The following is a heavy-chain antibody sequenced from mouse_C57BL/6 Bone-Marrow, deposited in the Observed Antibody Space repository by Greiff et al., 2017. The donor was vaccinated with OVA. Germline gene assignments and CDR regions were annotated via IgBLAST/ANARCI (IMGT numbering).Heavy chain of an antibody. CDR3: ARARWLLRREYAMDY. CDR2: INYDGSST. Sequence: VQLVESEGGLVQPGSSMKLSCTASGFTFSDYYMAWVRQVPEKGLEWVANINYDGSSTYYLDSLKSRFIISRDNAKNILYLQMSSLKSEDTATYYCARARWLLRREYAMDYWGQGTSVTVSS. J-gene: IGHJ4*01. D-gene: IGHD2-3*01. CDR1: GFTFSDYY. V-gene: IGHV5-16*01.